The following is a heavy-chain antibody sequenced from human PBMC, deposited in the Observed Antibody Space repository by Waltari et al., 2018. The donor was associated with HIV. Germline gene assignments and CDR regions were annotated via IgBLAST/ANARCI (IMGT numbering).Heavy chain of an antibody. J-gene: IGHJ6*02. CDR2: ITPFNGNT. V-gene: IGHV1-45*02. CDR1: GYTFTSRY. CDR3: ARSRDYGSGKDYDMDV. Sequence: QMQLVQSGAEVKQTGSSVTVSCKASGYTFTSRYLHWVRQAPGQALEWMGWITPFNGNTNYAQKCQDRVTITRDRSMSTAYMELSSLRFEDTAMYYCARSRDYGSGKDYDMDVWGQGTTVTVSS. D-gene: IGHD3-10*01.